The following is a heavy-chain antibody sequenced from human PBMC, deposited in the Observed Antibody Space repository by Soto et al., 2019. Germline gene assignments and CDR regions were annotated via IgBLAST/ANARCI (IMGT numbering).Heavy chain of an antibody. CDR2: IYYSGST. J-gene: IGHJ3*02. V-gene: IGHV4-59*01. D-gene: IGHD3-10*01. CDR3: ARVRVTHGPGAFDI. Sequence: QVQLQESGPGLVKPSETLSLTCTVSGGSISSYYWSWIRQPPGKGLEWIGYIYYSGSTNYNPSLKRRVTIPVETSKNQFYLKLSSVTAADTAVYYCARVRVTHGPGAFDIWGQGTMVTVSS. CDR1: GGSISSYY.